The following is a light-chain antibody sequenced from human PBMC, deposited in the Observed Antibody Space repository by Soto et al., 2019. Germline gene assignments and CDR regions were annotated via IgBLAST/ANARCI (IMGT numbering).Light chain of an antibody. J-gene: IGKJ4*01. V-gene: IGKV3-11*01. CDR3: QQRSNWPPGFT. Sequence: EIVLTQSPATLSLSPGERATLSCRASQSVSSYLAWYQQKPGQAPRLLIYDASNRATCIPARFSGSGSGTDFTLTISSLEPEDFAVYYCQQRSNWPPGFTFGGGTKVEIK. CDR2: DAS. CDR1: QSVSSY.